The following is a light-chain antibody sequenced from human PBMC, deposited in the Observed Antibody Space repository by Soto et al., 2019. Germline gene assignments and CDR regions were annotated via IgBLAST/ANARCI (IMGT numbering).Light chain of an antibody. CDR2: DAS. Sequence: EIVLTQSPGTLSLSPGERATLSCRASQSVSSSQLGWYQQKPGQAPRLVIYDASTRATSIPDRFSGSGSGTDFTLNISRLDPEDFAVYPCQLYGRSPPWTFGQGTKVEIK. V-gene: IGKV3-20*01. CDR1: QSVSSSQ. CDR3: QLYGRSPPWT. J-gene: IGKJ1*01.